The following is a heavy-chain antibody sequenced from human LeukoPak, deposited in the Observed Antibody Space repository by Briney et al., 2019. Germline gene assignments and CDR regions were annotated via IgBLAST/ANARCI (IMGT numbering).Heavy chain of an antibody. J-gene: IGHJ3*02. CDR1: GFTFSSYA. CDR3: ARDPLELDILTGYHPFDI. CDR2: IWYDGSNK. Sequence: PGGSLRLSCAASGFTFSSYAMHWVRQAPGKGLEWVAVIWYDGSNKYYADSVKGRFTISRDNSKNTLYLQMNSLRAEDTAVYYCARDPLELDILTGYHPFDIWGQGTMVTVSS. D-gene: IGHD3-9*01. V-gene: IGHV3-30*04.